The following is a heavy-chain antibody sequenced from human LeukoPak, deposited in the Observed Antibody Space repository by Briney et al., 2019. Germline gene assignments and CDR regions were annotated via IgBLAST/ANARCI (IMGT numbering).Heavy chain of an antibody. CDR3: ARISSGWAHYYYYYYMDV. CDR1: GFTFSSYS. J-gene: IGHJ6*03. V-gene: IGHV3-48*04. D-gene: IGHD6-19*01. CDR2: ISSSSSTI. Sequence: QSGGSLRLSCAASGFTFSSYSMNWVRQAPGKGLEWVSYISSSSSTIYYADSVKGRFTISRDNAKNSLYLQMNSLRAEDTAVYYCARISSGWAHYYYYYYMDVWGKGTTVTVSS.